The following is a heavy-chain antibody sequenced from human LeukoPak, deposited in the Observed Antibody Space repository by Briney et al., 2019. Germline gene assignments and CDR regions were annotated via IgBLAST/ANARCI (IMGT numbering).Heavy chain of an antibody. J-gene: IGHJ6*03. CDR3: ARDQHYYNHHMDV. CDR2: IYHSGST. V-gene: IGHV4-38-2*02. Sequence: PSETLSLTCTVSGYSISSGYYWGWIRQSPGKGLEWIGSIYHSGSTYYKPSLKSRVTISVDRSKNQLSLNLSSVTAADTAVYYCARDQHYYNHHMDVWGKGTTVTVSS. CDR1: GYSISSGYY. D-gene: IGHD2-2*01.